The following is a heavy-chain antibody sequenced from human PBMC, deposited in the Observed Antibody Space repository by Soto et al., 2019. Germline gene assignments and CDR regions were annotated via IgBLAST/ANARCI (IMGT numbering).Heavy chain of an antibody. CDR1: GLTFTAYW. CDR3: ASDRFRGTYYLRGVTYFFEE. Sequence: GGSLRLSCVTYGLTFTAYWMSWVRQAPGKGLEWVANIKQDESEKNYLDSVKGRFTISRDNAKNSPYLQMNSLRAEDTAVYYCASDRFRGTYYLRGVTYFFEEWGQGAPVTVSS. D-gene: IGHD1-26*01. CDR2: IKQDESEK. J-gene: IGHJ4*02. V-gene: IGHV3-7*03.